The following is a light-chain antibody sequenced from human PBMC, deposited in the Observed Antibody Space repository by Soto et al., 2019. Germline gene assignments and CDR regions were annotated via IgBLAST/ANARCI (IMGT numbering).Light chain of an antibody. J-gene: IGLJ1*01. V-gene: IGLV2-14*01. CDR1: SSDVGGYNS. Sequence: QSALTQPASVSGSPGQSITISCTGTSSDVGGYNSVSWYQQHPGKAPKLMIYDVSNRPSGVSNRFSGSKSGNTASLTISGLQAEDEADYYCSSYTSSYYVFGTGTKVTVL. CDR2: DVS. CDR3: SSYTSSYYV.